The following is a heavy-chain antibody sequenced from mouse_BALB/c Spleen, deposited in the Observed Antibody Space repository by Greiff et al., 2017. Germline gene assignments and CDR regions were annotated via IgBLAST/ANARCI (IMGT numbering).Heavy chain of an antibody. CDR3: ARDGPVDAMDY. D-gene: IGHD2-3*01. Sequence: DVQLVESGGGLVQPGGSLKLSCAASGFTFSSYTMSWVRQTPEKRLEWVAYISNGGGSTYYPDTVKGRFTISRDNAKNTLYLQMSSLKSEDTAMYYCARDGPVDAMDYWGQGTSVTVSS. CDR1: GFTFSSYT. CDR2: ISNGGGST. J-gene: IGHJ4*01. V-gene: IGHV5-12-2*01.